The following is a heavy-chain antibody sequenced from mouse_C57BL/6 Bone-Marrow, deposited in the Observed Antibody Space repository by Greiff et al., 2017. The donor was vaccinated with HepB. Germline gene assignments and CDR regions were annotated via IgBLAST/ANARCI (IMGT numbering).Heavy chain of an antibody. CDR1: GYTFTSYG. V-gene: IGHV1-81*01. J-gene: IGHJ2*01. Sequence: VQLQESGAELARPGASVKLSCKASGYTFTSYGISWVKQRTGQGLEWIGEIYPRSGNTYYNEKFKGKATLTADKSSSTAYMELRSLTSEDSAVYFCARYGDHSSSYFYFDFGGRGTTPTVTA. CDR3: ARYGDHSSSYFYFDF. CDR2: IYPRSGNT. D-gene: IGHD1-1*01.